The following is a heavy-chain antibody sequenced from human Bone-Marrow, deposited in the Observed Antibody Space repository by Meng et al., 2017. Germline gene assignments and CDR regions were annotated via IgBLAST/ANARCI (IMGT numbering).Heavy chain of an antibody. Sequence: QVQVGQAGAAVKKPGSSVKVSCKASGGTFSSYAISWVRQAPGQGLEWMGGIIPIFGTANYAQKFQGRVTITTDESTSTAYMELSSLRSEDTAVYYCACSSDGYVLYYFDYWGQGTLVTVSS. CDR3: ACSSDGYVLYYFDY. CDR2: IIPIFGTA. V-gene: IGHV1-69*05. CDR1: GGTFSSYA. D-gene: IGHD5-24*01. J-gene: IGHJ4*02.